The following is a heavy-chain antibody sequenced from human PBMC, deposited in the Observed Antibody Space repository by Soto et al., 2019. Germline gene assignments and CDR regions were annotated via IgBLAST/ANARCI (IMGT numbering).Heavy chain of an antibody. CDR2: FDPEDGET. Sequence: ASVKVSCKVSGYTLTELSIHWVRQAPGKGLEWMGGFDPEDGETIYAQKFQGRVTMTEDTSTDTAYMELSSLRSEDTAVYYCATDLTPAAPYYYGMDVWGQGTTVTVSS. J-gene: IGHJ6*02. CDR1: GYTLTELS. CDR3: ATDLTPAAPYYYGMDV. D-gene: IGHD6-25*01. V-gene: IGHV1-24*01.